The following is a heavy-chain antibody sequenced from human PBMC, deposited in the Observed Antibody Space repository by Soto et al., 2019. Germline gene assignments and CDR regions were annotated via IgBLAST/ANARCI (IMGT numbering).Heavy chain of an antibody. CDR2: INAGNGNT. V-gene: IGHV1-3*01. CDR1: GYTFTSYA. CDR3: ATHLYCSGGSCYGFYFAY. J-gene: IGHJ4*02. D-gene: IGHD2-15*01. Sequence: ASVKVSCKASGYTFTSYAMHWVRQAPGQRLEWMGWINAGNGNTKYSQKFQGRVTITRDASASTAYMELSSLRSEDTAVYYCATHLYCSGGSCYGFYFAYWGQGTLVTVSS.